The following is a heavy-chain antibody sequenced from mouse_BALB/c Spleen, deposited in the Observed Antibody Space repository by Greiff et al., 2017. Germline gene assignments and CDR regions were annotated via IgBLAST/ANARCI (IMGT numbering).Heavy chain of an antibody. CDR3: ARHDYYGSSYRWYFDY. Sequence: EVKLMESGGGLVQPGGSLKLSCAASGFTFSSYTMSWVRQTPEKRLEWVAYISNGGGSTYYPDTVKGRFTISRDNAKNTLYLQMSSLKSEDTAMYYCARHDYYGSSYRWYFDYWGQGTTLTVSS. CDR1: GFTFSSYT. CDR2: ISNGGGST. V-gene: IGHV5-12-2*01. D-gene: IGHD1-1*01. J-gene: IGHJ2*01.